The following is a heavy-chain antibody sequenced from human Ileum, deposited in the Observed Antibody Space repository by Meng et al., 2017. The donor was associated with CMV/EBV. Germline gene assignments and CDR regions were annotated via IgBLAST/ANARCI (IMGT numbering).Heavy chain of an antibody. CDR1: GYTFTNYG. J-gene: IGHJ5*02. D-gene: IGHD2-2*01. CDR3: ARDLEYCGSTSCYEDCFAP. Sequence: ASVKVSCKASGYTFTNYGISWVRQAPGQGLEWMGWISAYDGDTNYARKFRGRVTMTTDTSTGTAYMELRSLRSDDTAVYYCARDLEYCGSTSCYEDCFAPWGQGNLV. V-gene: IGHV1-18*01. CDR2: ISAYDGDT.